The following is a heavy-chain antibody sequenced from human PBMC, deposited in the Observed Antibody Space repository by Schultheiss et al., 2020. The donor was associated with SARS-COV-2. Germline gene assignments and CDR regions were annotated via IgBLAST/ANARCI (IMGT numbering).Heavy chain of an antibody. J-gene: IGHJ4*02. Sequence: SETLSLTCTVSGGSISSGGYYWSWIRQHPGKGLEWTGSIYYSGSTYYNPSLKSRVTISVDTSKNQFSLKLSSVTAADMAVYYCARDSGEYSGSYFDYWGQGTLVTVSS. CDR1: GGSISSGGYY. V-gene: IGHV4-31*03. CDR3: ARDSGEYSGSYFDY. D-gene: IGHD1-26*01. CDR2: IYYSGST.